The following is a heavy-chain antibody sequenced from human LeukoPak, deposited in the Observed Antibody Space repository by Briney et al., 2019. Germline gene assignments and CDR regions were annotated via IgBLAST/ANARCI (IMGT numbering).Heavy chain of an antibody. Sequence: GSLRLSCAASGFTFSSYAVHWVRQAPGKGLEWVAVISYDGSNKYYADSAKGRFTISRDNSKNTLYLQMNSLRAEDTAVYYCARDRYCSGGSCYYFDYWGQGTLVTVSS. CDR1: GFTFSSYA. D-gene: IGHD2-15*01. J-gene: IGHJ4*02. CDR3: ARDRYCSGGSCYYFDY. V-gene: IGHV3-30-3*01. CDR2: ISYDGSNK.